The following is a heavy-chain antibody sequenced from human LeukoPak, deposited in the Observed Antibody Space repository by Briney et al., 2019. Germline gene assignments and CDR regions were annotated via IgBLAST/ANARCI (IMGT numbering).Heavy chain of an antibody. CDR2: IKQDGIEQ. J-gene: IGHJ4*02. D-gene: IGHD6-19*01. CDR1: GFTFSSYW. Sequence: GGSLRLSCAASGFTFSSYWMAWVRQAPGKGLEWVANIKQDGIEQYYVDSVKGRFTISRDNAKNSLYLQMNSLRAEDTALYYCARVGGSAWHFDCWGQGSLVTVSS. CDR3: ARVGGSAWHFDC. V-gene: IGHV3-7*01.